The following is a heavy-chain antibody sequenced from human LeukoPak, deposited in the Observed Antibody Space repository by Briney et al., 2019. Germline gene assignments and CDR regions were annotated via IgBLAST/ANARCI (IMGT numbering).Heavy chain of an antibody. V-gene: IGHV1-69*05. D-gene: IGHD4-23*01. Sequence: SVKVSCKPSGGTFSSYAISWVRQAPGQGVEWMGRIIPIFGTANYAQKFQGRVTITTDDSTSTAYMELSSLRSEDTAVYYCASSGGNSGRDYWGQGTLVTVAS. CDR2: IIPIFGTA. J-gene: IGHJ4*02. CDR1: GGTFSSYA. CDR3: ASSGGNSGRDY.